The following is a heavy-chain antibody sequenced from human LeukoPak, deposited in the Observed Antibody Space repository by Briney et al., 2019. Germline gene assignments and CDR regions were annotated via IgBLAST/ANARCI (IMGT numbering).Heavy chain of an antibody. CDR3: ARVGPGLDAFDI. J-gene: IGHJ3*02. D-gene: IGHD3/OR15-3a*01. CDR1: GGSINSDY. CDR2: IYYSGSSI. Sequence: SETLSLTCTVSGGSINSDYWSWVRQPPGKGLEWIGYIYYSGSSINYNPSLKRRVTISVDRSKNQFSLKLSSVTAADTAVYYCARVGPGLDAFDIWGQGTMVTVSS. V-gene: IGHV4-59*08.